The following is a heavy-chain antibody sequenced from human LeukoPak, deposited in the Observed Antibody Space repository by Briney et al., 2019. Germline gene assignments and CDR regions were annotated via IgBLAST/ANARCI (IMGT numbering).Heavy chain of an antibody. V-gene: IGHV3-53*01. D-gene: IGHD3-10*01. CDR2: LYSGSDT. CDR3: ARVGDHFHWYFDL. CDR1: GGSISSSSYY. Sequence: ETLSLTCTVSGGSISSSSYYWGWIRQAPGKGLEWVSILYSGSDTYYSDSVKGRFTISRDDSKNTLSLQMNSLRTEDTAVYYCARVGDHFHWYFDLWGRGTLVTVSS. J-gene: IGHJ2*01.